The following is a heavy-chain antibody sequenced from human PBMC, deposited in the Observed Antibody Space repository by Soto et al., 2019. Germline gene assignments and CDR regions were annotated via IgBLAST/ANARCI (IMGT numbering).Heavy chain of an antibody. D-gene: IGHD2-21*02. CDR3: ARTAYCSGDRCFPPDY. J-gene: IGHJ4*02. V-gene: IGHV3-48*03. CDR2: ISGSGAST. CDR1: GFTFSRYE. Sequence: PGGSLRLSCAASGFTFSRYELNWVRQTPEKGLEWISYISGSGASTYYADSVKGRFTISRDNAKNSLFLQMNSLRAEDTGIYYCARTAYCSGDRCFPPDYWGQGTLVTVSS.